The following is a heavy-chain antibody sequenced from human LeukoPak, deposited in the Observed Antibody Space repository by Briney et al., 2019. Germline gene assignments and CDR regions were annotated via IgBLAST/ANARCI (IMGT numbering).Heavy chain of an antibody. CDR3: ARGSQWLDY. D-gene: IGHD2-8*01. Sequence: SETLSPTCAVYGGSFSGYYWSWIRQPPGKGLEWIGELNRSGSSNYNPSLKSRVTISLDTSKNQFSLKLSSVTAADTAVYYCARGSQWLDYWSQGTLVTVSS. J-gene: IGHJ4*02. CDR1: GGSFSGYY. V-gene: IGHV4-34*01. CDR2: LNRSGSS.